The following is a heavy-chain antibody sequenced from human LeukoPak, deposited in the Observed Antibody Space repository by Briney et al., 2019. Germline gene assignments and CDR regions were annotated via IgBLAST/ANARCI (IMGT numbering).Heavy chain of an antibody. D-gene: IGHD6-13*01. CDR2: INTDGSST. CDR1: GFTFSSYW. J-gene: IGHJ6*03. CDR3: ARDAQLVLYYYYYYYMDV. Sequence: GGSLRLSCAASGFTFSSYWMHWVRQAPGKGLVWVSRINTDGSSTSYADSVKGRFTISRDNAKNTLYLQMNSLRAEDTAVYYCARDAQLVLYYYYYYYMDVWGKGTTVTVSS. V-gene: IGHV3-74*01.